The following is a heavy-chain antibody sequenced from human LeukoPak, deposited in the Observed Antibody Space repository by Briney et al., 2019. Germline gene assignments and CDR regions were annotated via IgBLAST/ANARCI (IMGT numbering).Heavy chain of an antibody. D-gene: IGHD2-2*01. CDR1: AFTVSTNY. CDR3: ATYNEGCGSASCYFHY. J-gene: IGHJ4*02. Sequence: GGSLRLSCAASAFTVSTNYMTWVRQAPGKGLEWVANIRGDGIVKCSLDSVRGRFTISRDNAKNSLFLQMNSLRTEDTAVYYCATYNEGCGSASCYFHYWGQGALVTVAS. V-gene: IGHV3-7*01. CDR2: IRGDGIVK.